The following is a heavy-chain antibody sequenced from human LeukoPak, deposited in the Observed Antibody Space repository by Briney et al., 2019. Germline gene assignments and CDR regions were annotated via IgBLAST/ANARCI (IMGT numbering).Heavy chain of an antibody. V-gene: IGHV3-21*01. J-gene: IGHJ4*02. CDR1: GFTFSSYS. CDR2: ISSSSSYI. CDR3: AHHDSGSYRN. Sequence: GGSLRLSCAASGFTFSSYSMNWVRQAPGKGLEWVSSISSSSSYIYYADSVKGRFTISRDNSKNTLYLQMNSLRAEDTAVYYCAHHDSGSYRNWGQGTLVTVSS. D-gene: IGHD1-26*01.